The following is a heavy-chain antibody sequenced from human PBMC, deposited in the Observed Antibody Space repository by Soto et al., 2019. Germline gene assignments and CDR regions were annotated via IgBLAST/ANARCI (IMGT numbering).Heavy chain of an antibody. CDR1: GCTFRSYL. J-gene: IGHJ4*02. CDR2: INSDGSST. V-gene: IGHV3-74*01. CDR3: ASGGSSLNFDS. D-gene: IGHD6-6*01. Sequence: GGSLTLSCAASGCTFRSYLMRWVRKAPGKGLVWVSWINSDGSSTSYADSVKGRFTISRDNAKNTLYLQMNSLRAEDTAVYYCASGGSSLNFDSWGQGTLVTVSS.